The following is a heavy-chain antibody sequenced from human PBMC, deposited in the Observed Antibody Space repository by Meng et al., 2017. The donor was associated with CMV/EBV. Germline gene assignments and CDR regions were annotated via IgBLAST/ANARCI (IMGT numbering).Heavy chain of an antibody. J-gene: IGHJ4*02. V-gene: IGHV4-59*01. CDR2: IYYSGST. CDR3: ASFHVDTAAGEY. Sequence: QVTLTASCPGLANPSQTLSLTCSVSGGSISSYYGSWIRQPPGKGLEWMGYIYYSGSTNYNPSLRSRVTISVDTSKNQFSLKLSSVTAADTAVYYCASFHVDTAAGEYWGQGTLVTVSS. D-gene: IGHD5-18*01. CDR1: GGSISSYY.